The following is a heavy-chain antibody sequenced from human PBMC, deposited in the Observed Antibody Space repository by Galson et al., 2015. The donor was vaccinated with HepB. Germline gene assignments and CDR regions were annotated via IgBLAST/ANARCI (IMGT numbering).Heavy chain of an antibody. CDR3: AREGDYGGNFEY. J-gene: IGHJ4*02. CDR2: IYSDGISI. Sequence: SLRLSCAASGFTFSSYLMHWVRQAPGTGLAWVSRIYSDGISINYADSGTGRFTISRDNAKNTLFVEMRSLRAEDTAVHYCAREGDYGGNFEYWGQGILVTGAS. D-gene: IGHD4-23*01. CDR1: GFTFSSYL. V-gene: IGHV3-74*01.